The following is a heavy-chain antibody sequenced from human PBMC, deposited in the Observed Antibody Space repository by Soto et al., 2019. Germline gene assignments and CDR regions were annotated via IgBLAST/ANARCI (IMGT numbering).Heavy chain of an antibody. J-gene: IGHJ4*02. CDR1: GFTLSKYW. Sequence: LVESGGGWVQPGGSLRLSCAVSGFTLSKYWIHWVHQAPGKGLVWLLRVTGEGTSATYADSVKGRFTVSRDTANDTLYLQMNGLRDEDTAVYFCARGFRRSKVRGVFNQGGLDYWGQGTLVTVSS. CDR3: ARGFRRSKVRGVFNQGGLDY. V-gene: IGHV3-74*01. D-gene: IGHD3-10*01. CDR2: VTGEGTSA.